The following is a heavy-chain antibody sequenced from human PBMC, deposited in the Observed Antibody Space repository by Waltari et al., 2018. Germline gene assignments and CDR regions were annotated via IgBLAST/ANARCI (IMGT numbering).Heavy chain of an antibody. CDR2: IYYRGST. V-gene: IGHV4-39*07. CDR1: GGSISSSSYY. D-gene: IGHD1-26*01. Sequence: QLQLQESGPGLVKPSETLSLTCTVSGGSISSSSYYWGWIRQPPGKGLEWLGSIYYRGSTYSNPPRNGRGTISVDTSKNQFSLKLGSVTAADTAVYYCARVSVGDAFDIWGQGTMVTVSS. J-gene: IGHJ3*02. CDR3: ARVSVGDAFDI.